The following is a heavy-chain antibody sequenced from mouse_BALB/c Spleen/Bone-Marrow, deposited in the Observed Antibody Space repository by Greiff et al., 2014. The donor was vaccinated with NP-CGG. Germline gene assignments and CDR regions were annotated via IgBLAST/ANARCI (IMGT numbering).Heavy chain of an antibody. D-gene: IGHD2-1*01. V-gene: IGHV5-6*01. Sequence: EVQLQQSGGDLVKPGGSLKLSCAASGFTFSSYGMSCVRQTPDKRLEWVATISSGGSYTYYPDSVKGRFTISRDNAKNTLYLQMSSLKSEDTAMYYCARQYGNLGVMDYWGQGTSVTVSS. CDR1: GFTFSSYG. CDR2: ISSGGSYT. CDR3: ARQYGNLGVMDY. J-gene: IGHJ4*01.